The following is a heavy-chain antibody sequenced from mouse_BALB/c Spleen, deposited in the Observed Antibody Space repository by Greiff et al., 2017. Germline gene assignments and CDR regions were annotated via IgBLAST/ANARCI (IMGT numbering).Heavy chain of an antibody. CDR3: ARLGDYAMDY. D-gene: IGHD4-1*01. V-gene: IGHV5-17*02. CDR1: GFTFSSFG. Sequence: EVKLVESGGGLVQPGGSRKLSCAASGFTFSSFGMHWVRQAPEKGLEWVAYISSGSSTIYYADTVKGRFTISRDNPKNTLFLQMTSLRSEVTAMYYCARLGDYAMDYWGQGTSVTVSS. CDR2: ISSGSSTI. J-gene: IGHJ4*01.